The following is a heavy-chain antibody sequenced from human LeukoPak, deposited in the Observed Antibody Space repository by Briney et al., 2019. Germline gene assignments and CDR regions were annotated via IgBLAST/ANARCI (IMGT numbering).Heavy chain of an antibody. D-gene: IGHD3-3*01. J-gene: IGHJ4*02. CDR1: GFTFSSYW. CDR2: IKQDGSEK. Sequence: GGSLRLSCAASGFTFSSYWMSWVRQAPGKGLEWVANIKQDGSEKYYVDSVKGRFTISRDNAKNSLYLQMNSLRAEDRAVYYCAKGITIFGVVTPIMDYWGQGTLVTVSS. V-gene: IGHV3-7*01. CDR3: AKGITIFGVVTPIMDY.